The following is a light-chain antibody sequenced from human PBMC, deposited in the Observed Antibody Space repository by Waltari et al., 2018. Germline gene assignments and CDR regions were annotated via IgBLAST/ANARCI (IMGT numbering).Light chain of an antibody. CDR2: DAA. J-gene: IGKJ4*01. Sequence: EIVMTQSPATLSLSPGERATLSCRASQSVTTYLGWIQQKPGQAPRHLIYDAAKRAPGIPARFSGSGSWTDFTLTISNLEPEDFAIYYCHQRSSWPLTFGGGTRMEI. CDR3: HQRSSWPLT. CDR1: QSVTTY. V-gene: IGKV3-11*01.